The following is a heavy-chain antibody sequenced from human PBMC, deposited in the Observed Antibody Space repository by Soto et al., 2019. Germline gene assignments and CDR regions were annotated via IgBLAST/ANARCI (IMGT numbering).Heavy chain of an antibody. V-gene: IGHV3-23*01. J-gene: IGHJ4*02. Sequence: GSLRLSCVASGFTFSSYAMSWVRQAPGKGLEWVSAISGSGGSTYYADSVKGRFTISRDNSKNTLYLQMNSLRAEDTAVYYCAKDRDIVVVPAFWGQGTLVTVSS. D-gene: IGHD2-2*01. CDR3: AKDRDIVVVPAF. CDR2: ISGSGGST. CDR1: GFTFSSYA.